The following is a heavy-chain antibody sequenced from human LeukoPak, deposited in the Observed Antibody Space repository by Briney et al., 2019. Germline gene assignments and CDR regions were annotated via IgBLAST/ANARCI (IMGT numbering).Heavy chain of an antibody. CDR2: IKQDGGEK. J-gene: IGHJ4*02. D-gene: IGHD1-26*01. CDR3: TRLGGSYYTH. V-gene: IGHV3-7*01. CDR1: GFTFSSYW. Sequence: PGGSLRLSCAASGFTFSSYWMSWVRQAPGKGLEWVANIKQDGGEKYYVDSVKGRFTISRDNAKNSLFLQMNSLRAEDTAVYYCTRLGGSYYTHWGQETLVTVSS.